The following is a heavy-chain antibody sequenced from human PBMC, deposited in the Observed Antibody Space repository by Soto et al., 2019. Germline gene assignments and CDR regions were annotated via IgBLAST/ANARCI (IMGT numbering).Heavy chain of an antibody. Sequence: GESLKISCKGSGYSFTSYWIGWVRQMPGKGLEWMGIIYPGDSDTRYSPSFQGQVTISADKSISTAYLQWSSLKASDTAMYYCARHLVPRYNWNDPDGSYYYMDVWGKGTTVTVSS. CDR1: GYSFTSYW. D-gene: IGHD1-1*01. V-gene: IGHV5-51*01. CDR3: ARHLVPRYNWNDPDGSYYYMDV. CDR2: IYPGDSDT. J-gene: IGHJ6*03.